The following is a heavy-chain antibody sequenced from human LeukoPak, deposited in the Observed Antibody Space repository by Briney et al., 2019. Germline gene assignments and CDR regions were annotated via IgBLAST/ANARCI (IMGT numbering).Heavy chain of an antibody. CDR1: GGVFTTYA. CDR3: ARDFEAVADEEGYDAFDI. V-gene: IGHV1-18*01. CDR2: ISGYNGNT. Sequence: ASVKVSCKASGGVFTTYAISWVRQAPGQGLEWMGWISGYNGNTNYAQKFQGRVTMTKDTSTSRVYMELRSLRPDDTAVYYCARDFEAVADEEGYDAFDIWGQGTMVTVSS. J-gene: IGHJ3*02. D-gene: IGHD6-19*01.